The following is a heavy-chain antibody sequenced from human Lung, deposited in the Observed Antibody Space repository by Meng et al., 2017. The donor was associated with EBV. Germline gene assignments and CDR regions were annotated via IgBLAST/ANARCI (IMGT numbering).Heavy chain of an antibody. CDR1: GGSISSGNYY. CDR3: ARGDYSSGYYYYFDY. Sequence: VQLQQWGAGLLKPSETLSLTCAVSGGSISSGNYYWSWIRQPPGKGLEWIGYIFYSGSTYYNPSLKSRITISVDTSKNQFSLKLSSVTAADTAVYYCARGDYSSGYYYYFDYWGQGTLVTSPQ. CDR2: IFYSGST. D-gene: IGHD3-22*01. J-gene: IGHJ4*02. V-gene: IGHV4-30-4*01.